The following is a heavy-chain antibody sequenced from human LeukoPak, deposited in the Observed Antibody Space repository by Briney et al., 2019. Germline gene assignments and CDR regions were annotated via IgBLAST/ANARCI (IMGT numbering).Heavy chain of an antibody. D-gene: IGHD2-21*02. V-gene: IGHV4-34*01. CDR2: INRSGST. J-gene: IGHJ4*02. CDR1: GGSLSYYY. Sequence: SETLSLTWAVYGGSLSYYYWSWIRQSPEKGLEWIGEINRSGSTNYNPSLKSRVSISVDTSKNQFSLKLSSVTAADTAVYYCARGGLYCGDDCYVDYWGQGTLVTVSS. CDR3: ARGGLYCGDDCYVDY.